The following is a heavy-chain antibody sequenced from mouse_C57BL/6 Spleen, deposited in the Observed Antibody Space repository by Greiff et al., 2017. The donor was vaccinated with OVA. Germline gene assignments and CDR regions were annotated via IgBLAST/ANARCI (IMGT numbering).Heavy chain of an antibody. J-gene: IGHJ2*01. D-gene: IGHD1-1*01. CDR3: ARDSPYYYGSSFDY. V-gene: IGHV3-6*01. CDR2: ISYDGSN. Sequence: VQLQQSGPGLVKPSQSLSLTCSVTGYSITSGYYWNWIRQFPGNKLEWMGYISYDGSNNYNPSLKNRISITRDTSKNQFFLKLNSVTTEDTATYYCARDSPYYYGSSFDYWGQGTTLTVSS. CDR1: GYSITSGYY.